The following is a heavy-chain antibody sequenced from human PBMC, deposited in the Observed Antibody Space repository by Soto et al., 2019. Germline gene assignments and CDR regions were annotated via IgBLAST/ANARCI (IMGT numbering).Heavy chain of an antibody. CDR2: ISSSSSTI. Sequence: QPGGSLRLSCAASGFTFSSYSMNWVRQAPGKGLEWVSYISSSSSTIYYADSVKGRFTISRDNAKNSLYLQMNSLRAEDTAVYYCVRENYYYGMDVWGQGTTVTVSS. V-gene: IGHV3-48*01. CDR3: VRENYYYGMDV. J-gene: IGHJ6*02. CDR1: GFTFSSYS.